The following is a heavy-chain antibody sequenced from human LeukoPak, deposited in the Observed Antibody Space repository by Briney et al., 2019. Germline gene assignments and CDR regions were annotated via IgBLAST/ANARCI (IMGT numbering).Heavy chain of an antibody. CDR3: AKSQRNDQQVVRRIDY. D-gene: IGHD2-2*01. CDR2: ISGSGDTT. V-gene: IGHV3-23*01. CDR1: RFTFITYA. J-gene: IGHJ4*02. Sequence: QPGGSLRLSCTASRFTFITYAMSWVRQAPGKGLELVSSISGSGDTTYYTGSVKGRFTISRDNSKNALYLQMSSLRAEDTAVYYCAKSQRNDQQVVRRIDYWGQGTLVTVSS.